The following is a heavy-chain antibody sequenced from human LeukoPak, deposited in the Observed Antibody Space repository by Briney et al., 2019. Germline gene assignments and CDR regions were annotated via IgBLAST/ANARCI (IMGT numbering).Heavy chain of an antibody. D-gene: IGHD3-3*01. CDR2: IWYDGSNK. CDR1: GFTFSSYG. Sequence: GRSLRLSCAASGFTFSSYGMHWVRQAPGKGLEWVAVIWYDGSNKYYADSVKGRFTISRDNAKNSLYLQMNSLRAEDTAVYYCARDLTILRPNGMDVWGKGTTVTVSS. J-gene: IGHJ6*04. CDR3: ARDLTILRPNGMDV. V-gene: IGHV3-33*01.